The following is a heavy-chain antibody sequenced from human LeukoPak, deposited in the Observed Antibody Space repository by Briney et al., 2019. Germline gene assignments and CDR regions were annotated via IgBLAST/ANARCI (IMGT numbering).Heavy chain of an antibody. D-gene: IGHD3-9*01. V-gene: IGHV3-48*03. Sequence: PGGSLRLSCAASGFTFSSYEMNWVRQAPGKGLEWVSYISSSGSTIYYADSVKGRFTISRDNAKNSLYLQMNSLRAEDTAVYYCARDGARYFDWLSFHAFDTWGQGTMVTVSS. CDR1: GFTFSSYE. CDR2: ISSSGSTI. J-gene: IGHJ3*02. CDR3: ARDGARYFDWLSFHAFDT.